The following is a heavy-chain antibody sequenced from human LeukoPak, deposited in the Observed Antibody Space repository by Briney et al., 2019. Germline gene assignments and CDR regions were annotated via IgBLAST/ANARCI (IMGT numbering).Heavy chain of an antibody. D-gene: IGHD3-22*01. J-gene: IGHJ4*02. V-gene: IGHV3-9*01. CDR3: AKGSAPYYYDSSGGDFDY. CDR2: ISWNSGSI. Sequence: GGSLRLSCAASGFTFSSYAMSWVRQAPGKGLEWVSGISWNSGSIGYADSVKGRFTISRDNAKNSLYLQMNSLRAEDTALYYCAKGSAPYYYDSSGGDFDYWGQGTLVTVSS. CDR1: GFTFSSYA.